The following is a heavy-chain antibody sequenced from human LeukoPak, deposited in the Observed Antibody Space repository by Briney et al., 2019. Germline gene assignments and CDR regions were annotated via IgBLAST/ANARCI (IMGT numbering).Heavy chain of an antibody. CDR1: GLTFSSYA. CDR2: ISSGGVGT. V-gene: IGHV3-23*01. J-gene: IGHJ4*02. Sequence: GGPLRLSCAASGLTFSSYAMSWVRQAPGKGLEWVSGISSGGVGTYYADSVKGRFTVSRDNSKNTLYLQMNSLRAEDTAVYYCAKDRRTTLYGEFDYWGQGALVTVSS. D-gene: IGHD3-3*01. CDR3: AKDRRTTLYGEFDY.